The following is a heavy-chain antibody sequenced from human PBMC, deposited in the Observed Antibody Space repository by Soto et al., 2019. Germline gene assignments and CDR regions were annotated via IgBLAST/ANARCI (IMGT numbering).Heavy chain of an antibody. CDR1: GGSISSYY. V-gene: IGHV4-59*08. J-gene: IGHJ5*02. D-gene: IGHD3-10*01. CDR3: ARHFTSGYGSGSYSWFDP. CDR2: IYYSGST. Sequence: PSETLSLTCTVSGGSISSYYWSWIRQPPGKGLEWIGYIYYSGSTNYNPSLKSRVTISVDTSKNEFSLKLSSVTAADTAVYYCARHFTSGYGSGSYSWFDPWGQGTLVTVSS.